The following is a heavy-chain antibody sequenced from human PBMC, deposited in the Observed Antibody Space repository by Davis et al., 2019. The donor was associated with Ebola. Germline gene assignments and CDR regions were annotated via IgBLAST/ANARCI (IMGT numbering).Heavy chain of an antibody. Sequence: ASVKVSCKASGYTFTGYDMYWVRQAPGQGLEWMGWINTNTGDPTYAQGFTGRFVFSLDTSVSTAYLQISSLKAEDTAVYYCARCEENPDTTMVSCFDYWGQGTLVTVSS. V-gene: IGHV7-4-1*02. CDR1: GYTFTGYD. J-gene: IGHJ4*02. CDR3: ARCEENPDTTMVSCFDY. CDR2: INTNTGDP. D-gene: IGHD5-18*01.